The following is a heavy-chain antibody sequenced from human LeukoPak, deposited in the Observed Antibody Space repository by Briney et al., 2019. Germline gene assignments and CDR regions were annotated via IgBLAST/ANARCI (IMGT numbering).Heavy chain of an antibody. J-gene: IGHJ4*02. CDR2: ISGSGGST. V-gene: IGHV3-23*01. D-gene: IGHD3-16*02. Sequence: GGSLRLSCAASGFTFSSYAMSWVRQAPGKGLEWVSAISGSGGSTYYADSVKGRFTISRDNSKNTLYLQMNSLRAEDTAVYYCAKDHTQTTYYDYVWGSYRHPDYWGQGTLVTVSS. CDR3: AKDHTQTTYYDYVWGSYRHPDY. CDR1: GFTFSSYA.